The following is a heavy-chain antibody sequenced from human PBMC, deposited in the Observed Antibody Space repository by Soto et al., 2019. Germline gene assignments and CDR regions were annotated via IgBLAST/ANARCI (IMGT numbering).Heavy chain of an antibody. CDR1: GFTFTRYS. Sequence: GGSLRLSCAASGFTFTRYSMNWVRQAPGKGLERVSSISSTTNYIYYRDSMKGRFTISRDNAKNSLYLEMNSLRAEDTAVYYCARESEDLTSNFDYWGQGTLVTVSS. V-gene: IGHV3-21*06. J-gene: IGHJ4*02. CDR2: ISSTTNYI. CDR3: ARESEDLTSNFDY.